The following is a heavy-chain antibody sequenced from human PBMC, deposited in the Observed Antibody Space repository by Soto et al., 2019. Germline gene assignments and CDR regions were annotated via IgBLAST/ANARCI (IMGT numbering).Heavy chain of an antibody. CDR2: IWYDGSNK. V-gene: IGHV3-33*01. D-gene: IGHD1-1*01. Sequence: GGSLRLSCAASGFTFSSYGMHWVRQAPGKGLEWVAVIWYDGSNKDYADSVKGRSTISRDNPKNTLYLELNSLRPEDAGVYYCAREISVSGGERRLDSWGRGTLVTVSS. CDR3: AREISVSGGERRLDS. CDR1: GFTFSSYG. J-gene: IGHJ4*02.